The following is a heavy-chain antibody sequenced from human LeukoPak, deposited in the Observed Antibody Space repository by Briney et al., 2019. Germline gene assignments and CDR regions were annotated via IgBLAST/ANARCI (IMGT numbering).Heavy chain of an antibody. D-gene: IGHD3-10*01. CDR2: VYTSGST. J-gene: IGHJ3*02. CDR1: GGSISSYY. Sequence: SETLSLTCTVSGGSISSYYWSWIRQPAGKGLEWIGRVYTSGSTNYNPSLKSRVTMLVDTSKNQFSLKLSSVTAADTAVYYCAREHYYGSGGYAFDIWGQGTMVTVSS. CDR3: AREHYYGSGGYAFDI. V-gene: IGHV4-4*07.